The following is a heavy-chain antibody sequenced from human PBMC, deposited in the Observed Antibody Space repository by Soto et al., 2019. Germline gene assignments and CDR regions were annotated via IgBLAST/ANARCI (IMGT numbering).Heavy chain of an antibody. D-gene: IGHD2-2*01. CDR2: VTGRSSST. CDR1: GFTFSNYA. V-gene: IGHV3-23*01. Sequence: EVRLLESGGGLVQPGGSLRLSCVASGFTFSNYAMSWVRQAPGKGLEWVSVVTGRSSSTYYADSVEGRFIISRDNSRNTLFLQMNSLEAEDTAVYYCTKHLPSKKNQRRWADAFHIWGQGTILTVSS. CDR3: TKHLPSKKNQRRWADAFHI. J-gene: IGHJ3*02.